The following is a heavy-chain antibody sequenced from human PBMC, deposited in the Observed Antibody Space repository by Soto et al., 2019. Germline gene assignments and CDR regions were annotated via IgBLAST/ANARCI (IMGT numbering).Heavy chain of an antibody. J-gene: IGHJ6*02. CDR2: MNPNSGNT. D-gene: IGHD3-3*01. Sequence: QGLEWMGWMNPNSGNTGYAQKFQGRVTMTRNTSISTAYMELSSLRSEDTAVYYCARGGSYYDFWSGYSAHYYYYGMDVWGQGTTVAVS. CDR3: ARGGSYYDFWSGYSAHYYYYGMDV. V-gene: IGHV1-8*01.